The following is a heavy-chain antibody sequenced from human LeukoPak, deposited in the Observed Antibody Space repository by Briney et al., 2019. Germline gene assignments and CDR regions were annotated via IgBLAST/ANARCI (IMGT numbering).Heavy chain of an antibody. CDR2: ITYSGST. D-gene: IGHD1-26*01. V-gene: IGHV4-4*02. J-gene: IGHJ5*02. CDR1: GGSISSSNW. CDR3: ARVPVGARVWFDP. Sequence: PSGTLSLTCAVSGGSISSSNWWSWVRQPPGKGLEWIGTITYSGSTYFSPSVKSRVTMSMDTSKNQFSLKLSSVTAADTAVYYCARVPVGARVWFDPWGQGTLVTVSS.